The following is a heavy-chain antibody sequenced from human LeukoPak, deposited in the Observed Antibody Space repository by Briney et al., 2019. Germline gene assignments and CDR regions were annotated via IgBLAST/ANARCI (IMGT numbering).Heavy chain of an antibody. CDR2: IYYSGST. CDR3: ARDAPPSYYYDSSGYQFDY. Sequence: GSLRLSCAASGFSFSSFGMSWIRQPPGKGLEWIGSIYYSGSTYYNPSLKSRVTISVDTSKNQFSLKLSSVTAADTAVYYCARDAPPSYYYDSSGYQFDYWGQGTLVTVSS. D-gene: IGHD3-22*01. V-gene: IGHV4-39*07. J-gene: IGHJ4*02. CDR1: GFSFSSFGM.